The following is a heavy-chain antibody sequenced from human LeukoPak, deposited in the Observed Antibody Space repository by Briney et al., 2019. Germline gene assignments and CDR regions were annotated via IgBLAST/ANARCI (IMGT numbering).Heavy chain of an antibody. Sequence: PSQTLSLTCTVSGGSISRGNNYWTWIRQPAGKGLEWIGRISTSGNTNYNPSLKSQVTISRHTSKNQFSLNLNFVTAADTAIYYCARDRAGDSFDIWGQGTLVTVSS. J-gene: IGHJ3*02. D-gene: IGHD7-27*01. CDR1: GGSISRGNNY. CDR2: ISTSGNT. CDR3: ARDRAGDSFDI. V-gene: IGHV4-61*02.